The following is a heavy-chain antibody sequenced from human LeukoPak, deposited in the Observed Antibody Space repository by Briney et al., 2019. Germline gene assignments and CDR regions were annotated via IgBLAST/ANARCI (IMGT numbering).Heavy chain of an antibody. CDR3: ARDKREYQLLFRKDHFYYMDV. Sequence: GGSLRLSCAASGFTFSSYSMNWVRQAPGKGLEWVANIKQDGSEKYYVDSVKGRFTISRDNAKNSLYLQMNSLRAEDTAVYYCARDKREYQLLFRKDHFYYMDVWGKGTTVTVSS. V-gene: IGHV3-7*01. D-gene: IGHD2-2*01. CDR1: GFTFSSYS. CDR2: IKQDGSEK. J-gene: IGHJ6*03.